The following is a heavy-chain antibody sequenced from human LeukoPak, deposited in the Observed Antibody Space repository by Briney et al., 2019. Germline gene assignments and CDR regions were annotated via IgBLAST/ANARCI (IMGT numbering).Heavy chain of an antibody. D-gene: IGHD3-9*01. CDR1: GFTFSSYA. J-gene: IGHJ3*02. V-gene: IGHV3-23*01. CDR2: ISNSGGKT. Sequence: PGGSLRLSCAASGFTFSSYAMSWVRQAPGKGLEWVSAISNSGGKTYYADSVKGRFTISRDNSKNTLYLQMNSLRAEDTAVYYCAKRLGSNDNAFDTWGQGTMVTVSS. CDR3: AKRLGSNDNAFDT.